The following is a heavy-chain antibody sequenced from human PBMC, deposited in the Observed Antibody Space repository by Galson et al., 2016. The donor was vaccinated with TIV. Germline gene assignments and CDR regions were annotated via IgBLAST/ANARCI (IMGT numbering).Heavy chain of an antibody. CDR1: GFTFSNAW. V-gene: IGHV3-15*01. Sequence: SLRLSCAASGFTFSNAWMSWVRQAPGKGLEWVGRIKSETDGGTTDYAAPVKGRSTISRDDSKNTLYLQMNTLKTEDTAVYYCHCSSTSCYVRWFDPWGQGTLVTVSS. J-gene: IGHJ5*02. CDR2: IKSETDGGTT. D-gene: IGHD2-2*01. CDR3: HCSSTSCYVRWFDP.